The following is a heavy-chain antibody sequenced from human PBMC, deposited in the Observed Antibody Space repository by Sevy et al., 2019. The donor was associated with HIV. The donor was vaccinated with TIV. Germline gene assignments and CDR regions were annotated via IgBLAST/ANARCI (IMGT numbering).Heavy chain of an antibody. D-gene: IGHD3-10*01. Sequence: GGSLRLSCAASGFTFSISAMTWVRQAPGKGLEWVSVISGCGNSAYYADSVKGRFTISRDNSKNTLSLQMNSLRAEDTAVYYCSKVFRITMVRGVVVGWFDPWGQGTLVTVSS. J-gene: IGHJ5*02. V-gene: IGHV3-23*01. CDR2: ISGCGNSA. CDR3: SKVFRITMVRGVVVGWFDP. CDR1: GFTFSISA.